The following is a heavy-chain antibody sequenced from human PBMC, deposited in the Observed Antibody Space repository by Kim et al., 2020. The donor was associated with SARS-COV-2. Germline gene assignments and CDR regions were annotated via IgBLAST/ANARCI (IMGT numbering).Heavy chain of an antibody. V-gene: IGHV1-8*01. CDR3: ARPLSLRYCSGGSCYSSYYYGMDV. J-gene: IGHJ6*02. CDR2: MNPNSGNT. D-gene: IGHD2-15*01. Sequence: ASVKVSCKASGYTFTSYDINWVRQATGQGLEWMGWMNPNSGNTGYAQKFQGRVTMTRNTSISTAYMELSSLRSEDTAVYYCARPLSLRYCSGGSCYSSYYYGMDVWGQGTTVTVSS. CDR1: GYTFTSYD.